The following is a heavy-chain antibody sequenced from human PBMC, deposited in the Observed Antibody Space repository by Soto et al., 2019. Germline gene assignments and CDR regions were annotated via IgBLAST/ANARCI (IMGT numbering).Heavy chain of an antibody. CDR1: GYTFTSYG. CDR2: ISGYNGNT. CDR3: AGDSGSYVYY. D-gene: IGHD1-26*01. Sequence: QVQLVQSGAEVKKPGASVKVSCKASGYTFTSYGISWVRQAPGQGLEWMGWISGYNGNTHYAQKFQGRVTMTTDTSTRAAYMELRSLRSDDTAVYCCAGDSGSYVYYWGQGPLVTVSS. V-gene: IGHV1-18*01. J-gene: IGHJ4*02.